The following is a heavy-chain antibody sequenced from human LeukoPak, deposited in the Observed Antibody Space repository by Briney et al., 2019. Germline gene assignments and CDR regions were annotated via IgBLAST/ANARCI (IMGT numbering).Heavy chain of an antibody. CDR3: ARVKGVVTAILDY. J-gene: IGHJ4*02. V-gene: IGHV4-59*01. CDR2: IYYSGSN. Sequence: SETLSLTCTVSGGSISSYYWSWIRQPPGKGLEWVGYIYYSGSNNYNPSLKSRVTISVDTSKNQFSLKLISVTAADTAVYYCARVKGVVTAILDYWGQGTLVTVSS. D-gene: IGHD2-21*02. CDR1: GGSISSYY.